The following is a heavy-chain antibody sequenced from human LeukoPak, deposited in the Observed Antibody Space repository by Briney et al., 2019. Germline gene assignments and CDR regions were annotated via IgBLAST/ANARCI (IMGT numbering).Heavy chain of an antibody. V-gene: IGHV3-48*03. CDR2: ISSSGSTI. D-gene: IGHD2-2*01. Sequence: GGSLRLSCAASGFTFSSYEMNWVRQAPGKGLEWVSYISSSGSTINYADSVKGRFTISRDNAKNSLYLQMNSLRAEDTAVYYCARGQLGYCSSTSCLESWFDPWGQGTLVTVSS. CDR1: GFTFSSYE. J-gene: IGHJ5*02. CDR3: ARGQLGYCSSTSCLESWFDP.